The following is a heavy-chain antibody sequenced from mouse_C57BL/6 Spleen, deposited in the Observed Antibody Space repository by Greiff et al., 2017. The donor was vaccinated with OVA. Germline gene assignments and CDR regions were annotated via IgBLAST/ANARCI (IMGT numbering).Heavy chain of an antibody. CDR3: ARSDYYSSSYFDY. J-gene: IGHJ2*01. Sequence: EVQLQQSVAELMRPGASVKLSCTASGFNFKNSYMHWVKQRPEHGLEWIGRIDPANGNTKYAQKFQGKATITADTSSNTAYLQLSSLTSRDTAIYYCARSDYYSSSYFDYWGQGTTLTVSS. CDR2: IDPANGNT. D-gene: IGHD1-1*01. V-gene: IGHV14-3*01. CDR1: GFNFKNSY.